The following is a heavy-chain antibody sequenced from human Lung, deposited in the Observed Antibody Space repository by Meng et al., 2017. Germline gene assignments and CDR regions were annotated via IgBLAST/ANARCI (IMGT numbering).Heavy chain of an antibody. D-gene: IGHD6-19*01. CDR2: IGHSGFT. CDR1: GGSISTSGYY. Sequence: QPQLQESGPGLGKPSEALSLTCSVSGGSISTSGYYWGWIRQPPGKGLEWIGSIGHSGFTYYTPSLKSRVAVSLDTSKSQFSLMLTSVTAADTAVYYCVRSSAWVRTGFNPWGQGTLVTVSS. J-gene: IGHJ5*02. V-gene: IGHV4-39*01. CDR3: VRSSAWVRTGFNP.